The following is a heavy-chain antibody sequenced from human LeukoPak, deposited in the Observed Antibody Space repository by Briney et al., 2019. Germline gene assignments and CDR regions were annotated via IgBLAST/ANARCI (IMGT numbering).Heavy chain of an antibody. CDR1: GFTFSSYD. Sequence: GGSLRLSCAASGFTFSSYDMHWVRQAPGKGLEWVAVISYDGSNKYYADSVKGRFTISRDNSKNTLYLQMNSLRGEDTAVYYCAKDGNYYGSRSYPPADNWGQGTLVTVSS. V-gene: IGHV3-30*18. CDR2: ISYDGSNK. CDR3: AKDGNYYGSRSYPPADN. J-gene: IGHJ4*02. D-gene: IGHD3-10*01.